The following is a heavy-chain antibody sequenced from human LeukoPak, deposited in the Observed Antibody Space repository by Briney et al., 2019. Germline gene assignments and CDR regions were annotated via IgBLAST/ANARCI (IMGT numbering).Heavy chain of an antibody. D-gene: IGHD6-6*01. CDR3: ARAVAGIAAPIDAFDI. CDR1: GYSISSGYY. CDR2: IYHSGST. Sequence: SETLSPTCTVSGYSISSGYYWGWIRQPPGKGLEWIGYIYHSGSTYYNPSLKSRVTISVDRSKNQFSLKLSSVTAADTAVYYCARAVAGIAAPIDAFDIWGQGTMVTVSS. V-gene: IGHV4-38-2*02. J-gene: IGHJ3*02.